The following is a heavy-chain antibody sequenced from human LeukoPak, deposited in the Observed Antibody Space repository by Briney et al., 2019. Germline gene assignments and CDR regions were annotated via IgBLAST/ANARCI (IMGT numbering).Heavy chain of an antibody. CDR3: ARDEGYGEYLVPFDI. CDR1: GGSISGYC. Sequence: SETLSLTCTVSGGSISGYCWSWIWQPPGKGLEWIGYIYYSGSTNYNPSLKSRVTISVDSSKTQFSLKLSSLNAADTVAKYHARDEGYGEYLVPFDIWGQGTLVTVSS. D-gene: IGHD4-17*01. CDR2: IYYSGST. V-gene: IGHV4-59*01. J-gene: IGHJ3*02.